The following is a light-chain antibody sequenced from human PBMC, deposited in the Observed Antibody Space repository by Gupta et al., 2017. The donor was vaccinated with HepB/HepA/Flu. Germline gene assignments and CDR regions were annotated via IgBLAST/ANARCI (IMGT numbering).Light chain of an antibody. V-gene: IGLV3-1*01. J-gene: IGLJ2*01. Sequence: SYELTQPPSVSVSPGQTSSITCSGDKLGDKCACWYQQKPGQSPVLVIYQDSKRPSAIPERFYGANSATKDTTQIRAAEAVDYYSESCKEWESNTGVFGGGTKLTVL. CDR2: QDS. CDR1: KLGDKC. CDR3: KEWESNTGV.